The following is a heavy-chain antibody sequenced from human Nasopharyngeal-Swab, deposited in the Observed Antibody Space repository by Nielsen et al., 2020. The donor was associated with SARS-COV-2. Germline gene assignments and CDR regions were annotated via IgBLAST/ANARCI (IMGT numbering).Heavy chain of an antibody. CDR1: GFTFSSYS. V-gene: IGHV3-21*01. J-gene: IGHJ4*02. Sequence: GESLKISCAASGFTFSSYSMNWVRQAPGKGLEWVSSISSSSSYIYYADSVKGRFTISSDNAKNSLYLQMNSLRAEDTAVYYCARDEGAGWYYYDSSGYYSFDYWGQGTLVTVSS. CDR2: ISSSSSYI. D-gene: IGHD3-22*01. CDR3: ARDEGAGWYYYDSSGYYSFDY.